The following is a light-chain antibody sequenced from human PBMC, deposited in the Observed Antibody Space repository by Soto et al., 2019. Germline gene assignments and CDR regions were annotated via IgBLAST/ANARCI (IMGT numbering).Light chain of an antibody. Sequence: EIVLTQSPGTLSFSPGERATLTCRPSQSVSSSYLAWYQQKPGQAPRLLIYGASSRATGIPDRFSGSGSGTDFTLTISRLEPEDFAVYYCQQYSRSLFTFGPGTKVDIK. J-gene: IGKJ3*01. CDR3: QQYSRSLFT. CDR1: QSVSSSY. V-gene: IGKV3-20*01. CDR2: GAS.